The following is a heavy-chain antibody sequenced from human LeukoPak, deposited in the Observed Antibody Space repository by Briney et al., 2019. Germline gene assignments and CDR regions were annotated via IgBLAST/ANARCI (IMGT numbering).Heavy chain of an antibody. J-gene: IGHJ3*02. D-gene: IGHD3-22*01. Sequence: GGSLRLSCAASGFTFSGSAMHWVRQASGKGLEWIGRIRSKAHSYATAYAASVKGRFTISRDDSKNTAYLQMNSLKTEDTAVYYCTRHGGRDYYDSSEDAFDIWGQGTMVIVSS. CDR3: TRHGGRDYYDSSEDAFDI. CDR2: IRSKAHSYAT. V-gene: IGHV3-73*01. CDR1: GFTFSGSA.